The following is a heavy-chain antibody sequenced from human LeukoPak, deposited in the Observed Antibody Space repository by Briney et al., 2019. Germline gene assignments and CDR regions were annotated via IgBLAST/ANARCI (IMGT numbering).Heavy chain of an antibody. J-gene: IGHJ4*02. D-gene: IGHD6-13*01. CDR1: GNTFIGYW. Sequence: ASVKVSCKASGNTFIGYWIHWVRQTPGQGLEWMGAINPRGDATIGAQKFQGRVTTTRDTSTSTVYIELSSLRSEDTAVYYCARGPLVRSYFDYWGQGTLVTVSS. CDR3: ARGPLVRSYFDY. CDR2: INPRGDAT. V-gene: IGHV1-46*01.